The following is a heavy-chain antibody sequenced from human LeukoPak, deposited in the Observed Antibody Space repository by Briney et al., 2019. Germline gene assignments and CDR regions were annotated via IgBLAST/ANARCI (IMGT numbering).Heavy chain of an antibody. J-gene: IGHJ4*02. Sequence: ASVRVSCKASGYTFTGYFIHWVRQAPGQGLEWMGWINPNSGGTNYAQKFQGRVTMTRDTSISTAYMELRRLRSDDTAVYYCAREAVESRELLAFDYWGQGTLVTVSS. V-gene: IGHV1-2*02. D-gene: IGHD1-26*01. CDR2: INPNSGGT. CDR1: GYTFTGYF. CDR3: AREAVESRELLAFDY.